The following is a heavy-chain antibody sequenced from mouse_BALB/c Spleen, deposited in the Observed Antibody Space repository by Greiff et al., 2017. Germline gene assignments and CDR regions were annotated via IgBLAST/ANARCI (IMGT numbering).Heavy chain of an antibody. D-gene: IGHD2-14*01. CDR1: GYSITSGYY. Sequence: EVHLVESGPGLVKPSQSLSLTCSVTGYSITSGYYWNWIRQFPGNILEWMGYISYDGSNNYNPSLKNRISITRDTSKNQFFLKLNSVTTEDTATYDCAMGNYRYDYWGQGTTLTVSS. CDR2: ISYDGSN. CDR3: AMGNYRYDY. V-gene: IGHV3-6*02. J-gene: IGHJ2*01.